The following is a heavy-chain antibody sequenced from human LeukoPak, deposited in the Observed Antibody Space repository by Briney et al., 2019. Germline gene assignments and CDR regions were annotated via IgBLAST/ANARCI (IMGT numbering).Heavy chain of an antibody. CDR2: ISAYNGNT. D-gene: IGHD5-24*01. CDR3: ARPPMATAHDHYFDY. Sequence: ASVKVSCKASGYTFTDYYVHWVRQAPGQGLEWMGWISAYNGNTNYAQKLQGRVTMTTDTSTSTAYMELRSLRSDDTAVYYCARPPMATAHDHYFDYWGQGTLVTVSS. V-gene: IGHV1-18*04. J-gene: IGHJ4*02. CDR1: GYTFTDYY.